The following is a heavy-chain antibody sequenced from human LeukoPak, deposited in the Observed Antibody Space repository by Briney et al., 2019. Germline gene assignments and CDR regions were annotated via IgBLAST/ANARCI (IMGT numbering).Heavy chain of an antibody. CDR1: GFTFKNCG. CDR2: ISSSGVT. Sequence: PGGSLRLSCAASGFTFKNCGMSWVRQAPGKGLDWVSGISSSGVTYYAASVRGRFTISKDHSENTLYLQMNSLTAEDTAVYYCAKDVRTKRPPPEGFDYWGQGTLVTVSS. V-gene: IGHV3-23*01. D-gene: IGHD1-14*01. CDR3: AKDVRTKRPPPEGFDY. J-gene: IGHJ4*02.